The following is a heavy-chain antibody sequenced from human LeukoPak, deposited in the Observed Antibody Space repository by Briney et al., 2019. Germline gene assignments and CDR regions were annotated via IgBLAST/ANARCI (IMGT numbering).Heavy chain of an antibody. D-gene: IGHD2-2*01. Sequence: PSEPLSLTCTVSGGSISSYYWSWLRQPPGKGLEWLGYIYYSGSTNYNPSLQSRVNISVDTSKNQFSLKLSSVTAADTAVYYCARGVYCSSTSCHRWFDPWGQGTLVTVSS. CDR3: ARGVYCSSTSCHRWFDP. J-gene: IGHJ5*02. CDR2: IYYSGST. V-gene: IGHV4-59*12. CDR1: GGSISSYY.